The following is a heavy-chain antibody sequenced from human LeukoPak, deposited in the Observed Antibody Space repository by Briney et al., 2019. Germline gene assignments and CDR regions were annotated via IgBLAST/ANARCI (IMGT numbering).Heavy chain of an antibody. D-gene: IGHD6-19*01. CDR2: IYYSGST. Sequence: SETLSLTRTVSGGSISSYYWSWIRQPPGKGLEWIGYIYYSGSTNYNPSLKSRVTISVDTSKNQFSLKLSSVTAADTAVYYCAREPGYSSGWPQGNWFDPWGQGTLVTVSS. J-gene: IGHJ5*02. CDR3: AREPGYSSGWPQGNWFDP. CDR1: GGSISSYY. V-gene: IGHV4-59*01.